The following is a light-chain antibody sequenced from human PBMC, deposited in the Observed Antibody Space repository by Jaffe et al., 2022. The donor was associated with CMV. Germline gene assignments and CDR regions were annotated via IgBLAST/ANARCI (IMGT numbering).Light chain of an antibody. Sequence: EIVLTQSPATLSLSPGERATLSCRASQGITNYLAWYQQKPGQAPRLLIYDASNRATGIPARFRGSGSGTDFTLTISGLEPEDFAVYYCQQRSNWPLTFGGGTKVEIK. J-gene: IGKJ4*01. CDR2: DAS. CDR1: QGITNY. V-gene: IGKV3-11*01. CDR3: QQRSNWPLT.